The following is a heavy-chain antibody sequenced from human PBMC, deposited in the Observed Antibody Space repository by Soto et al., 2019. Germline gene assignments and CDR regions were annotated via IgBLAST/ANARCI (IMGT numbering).Heavy chain of an antibody. D-gene: IGHD3-16*01. CDR3: ARSPGGEYID. CDR1: GFSFSSYW. CDR2: INTDGSST. V-gene: IGHV3-74*01. J-gene: IGHJ3*01. Sequence: PGGSLRLSCADSGFSFSSYWMHWVRQGPGKGLVWVSRINTDGSSTNYADSAKGRFTISRDNAKNTLYLQMNSLRAEDTAVYYCARSPGGEYIDRGQGTMVT.